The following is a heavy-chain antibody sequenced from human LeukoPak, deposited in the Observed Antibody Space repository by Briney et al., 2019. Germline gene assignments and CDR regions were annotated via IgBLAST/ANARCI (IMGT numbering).Heavy chain of an antibody. CDR1: GFTLSSYA. CDR3: AKGRSITIFGVAAGY. Sequence: GGSLRLSCAASGFTLSSYAMSWVGQARGKGLEWVSAISGSGGSTYYADSVKGRFTISRDNSKNTLYLQMNSLRAEDTAVYYCAKGRSITIFGVAAGYWGQGTLFTVSS. J-gene: IGHJ4*02. CDR2: ISGSGGST. D-gene: IGHD3-3*01. V-gene: IGHV3-23*01.